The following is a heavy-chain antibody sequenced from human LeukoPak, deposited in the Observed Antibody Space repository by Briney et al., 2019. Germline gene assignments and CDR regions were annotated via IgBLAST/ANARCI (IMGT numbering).Heavy chain of an antibody. Sequence: PGRSLRLSCAASGFTFSSYAMHWVRQAPGKGLVWVSRINTDGSSTSYADSVKGRFTISRDNAKNTLYLQMNSLRAEDTAVYYCASGDMGYFDYWGQGTLVTVSS. D-gene: IGHD2-15*01. CDR2: INTDGSST. CDR1: GFTFSSYA. J-gene: IGHJ4*02. V-gene: IGHV3-74*01. CDR3: ASGDMGYFDY.